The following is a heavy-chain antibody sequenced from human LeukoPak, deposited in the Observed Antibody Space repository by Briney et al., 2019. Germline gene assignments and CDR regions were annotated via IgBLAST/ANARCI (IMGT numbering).Heavy chain of an antibody. CDR3: ARDSVAGGFDY. D-gene: IGHD6-19*01. CDR1: GFTFSSYW. J-gene: IGHJ4*02. Sequence: GSLRLSCAASGFTFSSYWMHWVRQAPGKGLVWVSRINSDGSSTSYADSVKGRFTISRDNAKNTLYLQMNSLRAEDTAVCYCARDSVAGGFDYWGQGTLVTVSS. CDR2: INSDGSST. V-gene: IGHV3-74*01.